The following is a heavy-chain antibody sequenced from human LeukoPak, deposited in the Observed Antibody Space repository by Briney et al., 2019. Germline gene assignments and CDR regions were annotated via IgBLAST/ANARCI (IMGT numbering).Heavy chain of an antibody. CDR2: ISWNSGSM. Sequence: PGRSLRLSCAASGFTFYDYAMHWVRQAPGKGLEWVSGISWNSGSMDYADSVKGRFTISRDNAKNSLYLQMNSLRAEDTALYYCAKDAHSGYGDFDYWGQGTLVTVSS. V-gene: IGHV3-9*01. D-gene: IGHD4-17*01. CDR1: GFTFYDYA. CDR3: AKDAHSGYGDFDY. J-gene: IGHJ4*02.